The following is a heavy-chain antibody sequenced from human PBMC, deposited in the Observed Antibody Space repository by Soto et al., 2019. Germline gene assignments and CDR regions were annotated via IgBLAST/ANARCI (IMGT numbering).Heavy chain of an antibody. CDR3: ATIVGATTDGTFDY. CDR1: GGTFSSYA. J-gene: IGHJ4*02. D-gene: IGHD1-26*01. Sequence: GTSVKVSCKASGGTFSSYAISWVRQALGQGLEWMGGIIPIFGTANYAQKFQGRVTITADESTSTAYMELSSLRSEDTAVYYCATIVGATTDGTFDYWGQGTLVTVSS. V-gene: IGHV1-69*13. CDR2: IIPIFGTA.